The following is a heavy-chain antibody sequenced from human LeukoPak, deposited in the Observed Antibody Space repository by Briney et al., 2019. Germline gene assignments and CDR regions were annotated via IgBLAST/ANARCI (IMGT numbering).Heavy chain of an antibody. V-gene: IGHV4-59*02. D-gene: IGHD3-10*01. Sequence: KPSETLSLTFTVAGGSVSGDYWSWIRQPPGKGLEWIGCIYYSGSTNYNPSLKSRVTISVDTSKNQFSLKLSSVTAADTAVYYCATYFYYGSGSYSNDAFDIWGQGTMVTVSS. CDR2: IYYSGST. CDR3: ATYFYYGSGSYSNDAFDI. J-gene: IGHJ3*02. CDR1: GGSVSGDY.